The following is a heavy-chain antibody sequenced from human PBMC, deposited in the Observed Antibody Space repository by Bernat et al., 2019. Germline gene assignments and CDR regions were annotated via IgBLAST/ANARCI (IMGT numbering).Heavy chain of an antibody. CDR2: LMQDESEK. CDR1: GFTFGTYG. CDR3: SRDLYGSGDY. D-gene: IGHD3-10*01. V-gene: IGHV3-7*01. Sequence: EVQLVESGGGLVKPGGSLRLSCAASGFTFGTYGMSWVRQAPGTGLEWVASLMQDESEKYYVDSVKGRFTISRDNAKNSLFLQMNSLRAEDTAVYYCSRDLYGSGDYWGQGALVTVSS. J-gene: IGHJ4*02.